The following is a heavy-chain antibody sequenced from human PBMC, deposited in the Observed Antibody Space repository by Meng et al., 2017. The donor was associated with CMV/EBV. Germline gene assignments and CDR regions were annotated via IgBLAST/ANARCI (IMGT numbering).Heavy chain of an antibody. J-gene: IGHJ4*02. CDR3: VRGGGGYYLDF. CDR2: TSIYEGDS. CDR1: GYDFDTYA. Sequence: ASVKVSCKASGYDFDTYAMTWVRQAPGQGLEWMGWTSIYEGDSSLAKKFQGRVTMTRDTSTRTASMELRSLRSDDTAVYYCVRGGGGYYLDFWGQGALVTVSS. D-gene: IGHD1-26*01. V-gene: IGHV1-18*04.